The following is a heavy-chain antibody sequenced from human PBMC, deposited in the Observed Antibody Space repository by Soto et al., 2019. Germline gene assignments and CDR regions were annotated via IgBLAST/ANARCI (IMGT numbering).Heavy chain of an antibody. CDR1: GGSVSSRHY. CDR3: ARDYSSGWYGK. CDR2: ISYNGST. V-gene: IGHV4-61*01. Sequence: QVQLQESGPGLAKASETLSLTYTVSGGSVSSRHYWSWIRQPPGKALEWIGYISYNGSTSYNRSLKRRVNISLDTSKNRFSLRLTSVTAADTAVYYCARDYSSGWYGKWGQGTLVTVSS. J-gene: IGHJ4*02. D-gene: IGHD6-19*01.